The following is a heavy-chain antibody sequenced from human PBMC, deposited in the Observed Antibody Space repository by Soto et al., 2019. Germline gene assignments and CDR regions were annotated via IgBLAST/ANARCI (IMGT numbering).Heavy chain of an antibody. V-gene: IGHV4-59*02. CDR3: AKSRDGYNLHAIDD. CDR1: DGSVSSYY. D-gene: IGHD5-12*01. Sequence: QVQRQVSGPGLVKPSATLSLTCTVSDGSVSSYYWSWIRQPPGKGLVWLGYSFYTGSTNHNPSLKSRVTISLDMTTNQFSLRLSSVTAADTATYYCAKSRDGYNLHAIDDWGQGFLVTVSS. J-gene: IGHJ4*02. CDR2: SFYTGST.